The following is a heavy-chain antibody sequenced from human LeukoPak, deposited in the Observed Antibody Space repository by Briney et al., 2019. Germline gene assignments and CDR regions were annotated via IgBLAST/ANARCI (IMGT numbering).Heavy chain of an antibody. Sequence: GGSLRLSCAASGFTFSSYWMSWVRQAPGKGLELVANIKQDGSEKYYVDSVKGRFTISRDNAKNSLYLQMNSLRAEDTAVYYCARAQPLTIRSLDYWGQGTLVTVSS. CDR2: IKQDGSEK. V-gene: IGHV3-7*01. CDR1: GFTFSSYW. D-gene: IGHD3-3*01. CDR3: ARAQPLTIRSLDY. J-gene: IGHJ4*02.